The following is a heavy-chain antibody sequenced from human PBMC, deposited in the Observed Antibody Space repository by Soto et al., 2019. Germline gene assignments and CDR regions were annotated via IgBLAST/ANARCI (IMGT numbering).Heavy chain of an antibody. CDR2: ISGSGGGT. J-gene: IGHJ4*02. V-gene: IGHV3-23*01. CDR3: AKLYYYGSGRGYFDY. CDR1: GFTFGNYG. D-gene: IGHD3-10*01. Sequence: EVQLLESGGGLVQPGGSLSLSCAASGFTFGNYGMSWVRQAPGKGLEWFSVISGSGGGTYYADSVKGRFTISSDNSKSTLYLPMSSLAAEDTAVYYCAKLYYYGSGRGYFDYWGQGTLVTVSS.